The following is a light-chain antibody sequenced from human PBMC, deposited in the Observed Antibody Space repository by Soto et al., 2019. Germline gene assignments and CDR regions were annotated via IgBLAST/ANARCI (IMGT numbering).Light chain of an antibody. V-gene: IGKV1-5*01. CDR1: QSISSW. CDR2: DAS. CDR3: LQYNSYSPT. J-gene: IGKJ1*01. Sequence: DIQMTQSPSALSASVGDRVTITCRASQSISSWLAWYQQKPGKAPKLLIYDASSLESGVPSRFSGSGSGTEFTLTISSLQPDDFATYYCLQYNSYSPTFDQGTKVEIK.